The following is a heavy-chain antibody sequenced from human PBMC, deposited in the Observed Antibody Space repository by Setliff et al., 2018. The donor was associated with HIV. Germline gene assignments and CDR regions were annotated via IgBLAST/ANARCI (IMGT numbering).Heavy chain of an antibody. CDR3: ARQAIFGYYDSSGYLDY. J-gene: IGHJ4*02. CDR2: IYYSGST. D-gene: IGHD3-22*01. V-gene: IGHV4-39*01. Sequence: SETLSLTCTVSGGSINSNSYYWGWIRQPPGKGLEWIGSIYYSGSTYYNPSLKSRVTISVDTSKNQFSLRLSSVTASDTAVYYCARQAIFGYYDSSGYLDYWGQGTLVTVSS. CDR1: GGSINSNSYY.